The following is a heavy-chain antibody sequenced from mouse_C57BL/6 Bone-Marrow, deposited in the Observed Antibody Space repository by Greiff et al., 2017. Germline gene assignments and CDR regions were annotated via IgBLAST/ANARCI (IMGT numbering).Heavy chain of an antibody. D-gene: IGHD1-1*01. V-gene: IGHV14-1*01. CDR2: IDPEDGDT. CDR3: TLYYYGAAWFAY. CDR1: GFNIKDYY. J-gene: IGHJ3*01. Sequence: EVKLMESGAELVRPGASVKLSCTASGFNIKDYYMHWVKQRPEQGLEWIGRIDPEDGDTEYAPKFQGKATMTADTSSNTAYLQLSSLTSEDTAVYYCTLYYYGAAWFAYWGQGTLVTVSA.